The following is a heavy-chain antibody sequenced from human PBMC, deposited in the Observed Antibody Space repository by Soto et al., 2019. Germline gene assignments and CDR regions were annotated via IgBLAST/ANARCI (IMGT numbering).Heavy chain of an antibody. D-gene: IGHD6-19*01. CDR3: SSVGYSCGWGYFDY. CDR1: GGSISSSNW. CDR2: IYHSGST. J-gene: IGHJ4*02. Sequence: QVQLQESGPGLVKPSGTLSLTCAVSGGSISSSNWWSWVRQPPGKGLEWIGEIYHSGSTNNNPSRKSRGPITVDKSKNQFSLKLSSATAADRDVYYCSSVGYSCGWGYFDYWGQGTLVTVSS. V-gene: IGHV4-4*02.